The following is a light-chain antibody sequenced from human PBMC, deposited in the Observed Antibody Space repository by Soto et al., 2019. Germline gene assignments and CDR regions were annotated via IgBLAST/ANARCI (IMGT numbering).Light chain of an antibody. Sequence: DIQMTQSPATLSASVGDRVTITCRASQSVRSCLAWYQQKPGTAPKLLIFDASRLESGVPSRFSGSASGTEFTLTISSLQPDDFATYYCQQYDNYPLTFGGGTKVDI. CDR3: QQYDNYPLT. CDR2: DAS. J-gene: IGKJ4*01. CDR1: QSVRSC. V-gene: IGKV1-5*01.